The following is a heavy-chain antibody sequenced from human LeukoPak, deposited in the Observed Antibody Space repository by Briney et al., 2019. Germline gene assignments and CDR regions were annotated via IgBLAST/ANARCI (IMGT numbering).Heavy chain of an antibody. D-gene: IGHD3-22*01. CDR2: IYHSGRT. J-gene: IGHJ4*02. Sequence: SQTLSLTCAVSGVSIASGAYSWGWIRQPPGKGLEWIGYIYHSGRTYYSPSLKSRVTISVDRSKNQVSLKLSSVTAADTAVYYCARATYYYDMWGQGTLVTVSS. V-gene: IGHV4-30-2*01. CDR1: GVSIASGAYS. CDR3: ARATYYYDM.